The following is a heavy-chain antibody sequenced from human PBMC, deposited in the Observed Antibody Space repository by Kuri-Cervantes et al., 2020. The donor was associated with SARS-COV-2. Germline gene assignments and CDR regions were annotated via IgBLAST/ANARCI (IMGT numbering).Heavy chain of an antibody. Sequence: GGSLRLSCSAPGFTFSSSGFHWVRPAPGKGLEYVSAISSDGSEIFYADSVRGRFTISRDNSKNTLYLQMSSLRAEDTDVYYCVKAENVRYYRHWGQGALVTVSS. J-gene: IGHJ4*02. CDR2: ISSDGSEI. D-gene: IGHD2-15*01. CDR3: VKAENVRYYRH. V-gene: IGHV3-64D*06. CDR1: GFTFSSSG.